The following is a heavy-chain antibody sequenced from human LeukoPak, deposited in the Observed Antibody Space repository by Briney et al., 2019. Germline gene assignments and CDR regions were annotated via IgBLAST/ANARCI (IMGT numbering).Heavy chain of an antibody. J-gene: IGHJ4*02. CDR2: ISGSGGST. CDR3: AKVRKRRAVAGIFQIFDY. Sequence: PGGSLRLSCAASRFTFSSYSMNWVRQAPGKGLEWVSSISGSGGSTYYAGSVKGRLTIFRDNSKNTLYLQMNRLRAEDTAVYYGAKVRKRRAVAGIFQIFDYWGQGTLVTVSS. V-gene: IGHV3-23*01. CDR1: RFTFSSYS. D-gene: IGHD6-19*01.